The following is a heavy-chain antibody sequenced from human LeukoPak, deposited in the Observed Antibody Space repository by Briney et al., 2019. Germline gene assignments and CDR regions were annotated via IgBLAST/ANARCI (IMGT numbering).Heavy chain of an antibody. CDR2: ISYDGSNK. V-gene: IGHV3-30*18. CDR3: AKDRRTVTTDQDYYYGMDV. CDR1: GFTFSSYG. Sequence: PGGSLRLSCAASGFTFSSYGMHWVRQAPGKGLEWVAVISYDGSNKYYADSVKGRFTISRDNSKNTLYLQMNSLRADDTAVYYCAKDRRTVTTDQDYYYGMDVWGQGTTVTVSS. D-gene: IGHD4-17*01. J-gene: IGHJ6*02.